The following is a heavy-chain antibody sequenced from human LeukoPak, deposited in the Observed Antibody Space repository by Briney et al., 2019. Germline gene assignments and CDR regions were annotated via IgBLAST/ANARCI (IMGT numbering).Heavy chain of an antibody. CDR1: GFTFSSYS. J-gene: IGHJ3*02. CDR3: ARDSSITMVRAVIEGAFDI. CDR2: MSSSSSYI. V-gene: IGHV3-21*04. Sequence: GGSLRLSCAASGFTFSSYSMNWVRQAPGKGLEWVSSMSSSSSYIYYADSVKGRFTISRDSAKNSLYLQMNSLRAEDTAVYYCARDSSITMVRAVIEGAFDIWGQGTMVTVSS. D-gene: IGHD3-10*01.